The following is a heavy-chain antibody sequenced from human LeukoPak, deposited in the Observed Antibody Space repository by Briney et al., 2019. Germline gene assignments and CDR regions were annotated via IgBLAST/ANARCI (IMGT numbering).Heavy chain of an antibody. Sequence: GASVKVSCKASGYTFSKYGITWVRQAPGQGLEWMGWISADNGNANYAQKVQGRVTMTTDTSTSTAYMELRSLRSDDTAVYYCARVTYYYDRRGYYIEPVPPDYWGQGTLVTVSS. CDR2: ISADNGNA. CDR3: ARVTYYYDRRGYYIEPVPPDY. D-gene: IGHD3-22*01. CDR1: GYTFSKYG. J-gene: IGHJ4*02. V-gene: IGHV1-18*01.